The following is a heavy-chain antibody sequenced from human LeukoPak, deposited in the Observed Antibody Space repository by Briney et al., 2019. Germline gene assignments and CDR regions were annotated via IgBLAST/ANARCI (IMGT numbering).Heavy chain of an antibody. CDR3: ARDSAAVAVAFDY. CDR1: GFSFSSYE. J-gene: IGHJ4*02. Sequence: GGSLRLSCAASGFSFSSYEMNWVRQAPGKGLEWVAYISRGGGTIYYVDSVKGRFTISRDNAKNSLYLQMNSLRAEDTAVYYCARDSAAVAVAFDYWGQGTLVTVSS. CDR2: ISRGGGTI. D-gene: IGHD6-19*01. V-gene: IGHV3-48*03.